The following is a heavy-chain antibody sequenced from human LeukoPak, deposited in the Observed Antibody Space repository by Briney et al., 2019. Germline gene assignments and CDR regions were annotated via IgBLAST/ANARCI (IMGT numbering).Heavy chain of an antibody. CDR3: ARSRIVGATQGALNY. D-gene: IGHD1-26*01. CDR2: IIPIFGTA. CDR1: GGSFSGDA. J-gene: IGHJ4*02. Sequence: ASVKVSCRASGGSFSGDAISWVRQAPGQGLEWMGRIIPIFGTANYAQKFQGRVTITTDESTSTAYMELSSLRSEDTAVYYCARSRIVGATQGALNYWGQGTLVTVSS. V-gene: IGHV1-69*05.